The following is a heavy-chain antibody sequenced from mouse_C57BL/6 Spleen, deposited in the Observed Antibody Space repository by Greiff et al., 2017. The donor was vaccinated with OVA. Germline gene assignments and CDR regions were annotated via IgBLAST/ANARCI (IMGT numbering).Heavy chain of an antibody. CDR3: AREGEPYDGYSVDY. CDR2: IDPNSGGT. D-gene: IGHD2-3*01. J-gene: IGHJ2*01. V-gene: IGHV1-72*01. CDR1: GYTFTSYW. Sequence: QVHVKQSGPELVKPGASVKLSCKASGYTFTSYWMHWVKQRPGRGLEWIGRIDPNSGGTKYNEKFKSKATLTVDKPSSTAYMQLSSLTYEDSAVYYCAREGEPYDGYSVDYWGQGTTLTVSS.